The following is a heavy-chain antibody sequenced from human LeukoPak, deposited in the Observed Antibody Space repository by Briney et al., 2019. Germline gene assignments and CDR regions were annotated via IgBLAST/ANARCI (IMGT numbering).Heavy chain of an antibody. D-gene: IGHD3-22*01. Sequence: GRSLRLSCVSSGCTFISYGMHWVRQAPGKGLEWVAVISYDGSNKYYADSVNGRFTISRDNPKNTLYMKMNSLRAEDTDVYYCAKDQISGATFLAGTMIVVVGSLDYWGQGTLVTVSS. CDR1: GCTFISYG. CDR3: AKDQISGATFLAGTMIVVVGSLDY. J-gene: IGHJ4*02. V-gene: IGHV3-30*18. CDR2: ISYDGSNK.